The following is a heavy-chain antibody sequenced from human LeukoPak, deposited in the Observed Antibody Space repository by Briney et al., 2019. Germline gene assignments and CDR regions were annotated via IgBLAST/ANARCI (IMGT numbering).Heavy chain of an antibody. Sequence: GGSLRLSCAASGFTFSSYSMNWVRQAPGKGLEWVSSITGSGSSTYYADSVKGRFTISRDNSKNTLYVQMNSLRAEDTAVYFCAKPPRVVVVTAFDSWGQGTLVTVSS. D-gene: IGHD2-21*02. CDR2: ITGSGSST. CDR1: GFTFSSYS. CDR3: AKPPRVVVVTAFDS. V-gene: IGHV3-23*01. J-gene: IGHJ4*02.